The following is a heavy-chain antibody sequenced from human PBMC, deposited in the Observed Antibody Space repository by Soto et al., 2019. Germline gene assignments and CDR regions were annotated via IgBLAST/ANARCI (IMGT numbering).Heavy chain of an antibody. CDR2: ISGSGNTS. J-gene: IGHJ4*02. V-gene: IGHV3-23*01. D-gene: IGHD6-13*01. Sequence: EVQLLESGGGLVQPGGSLRLSCAASGFTFSSYAMTWFRQAPGKGLEWVSAISGSGNTSYYADSVKGRFTISRDSSKKMLYLQMNSLRPEDTAVYYCAKDRGRTWYEDYWGKGTLVTVYS. CDR1: GFTFSSYA. CDR3: AKDRGRTWYEDY.